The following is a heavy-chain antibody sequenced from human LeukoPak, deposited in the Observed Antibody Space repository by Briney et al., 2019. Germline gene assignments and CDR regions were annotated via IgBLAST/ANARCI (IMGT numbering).Heavy chain of an antibody. Sequence: GGSLRLACAASGFTFSSYSMNWVRQAPGKGLEWVSSISSSTTYIYYADSRKGRFTISRANDKNSLYLQMNSLRAEDTAVYYCASGRGSYRYGYYFDYWGQGTLVTVSS. CDR3: ASGRGSYRYGYYFDY. D-gene: IGHD1-26*01. CDR2: ISSSTTYI. V-gene: IGHV3-21*01. J-gene: IGHJ4*02. CDR1: GFTFSSYS.